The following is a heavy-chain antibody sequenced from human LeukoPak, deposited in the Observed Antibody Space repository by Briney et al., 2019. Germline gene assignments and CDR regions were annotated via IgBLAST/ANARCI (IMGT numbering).Heavy chain of an antibody. V-gene: IGHV3-21*01. D-gene: IGHD1-26*01. J-gene: IGHJ4*02. CDR1: GFPFSDYY. CDR2: ISSSSSYI. CDR3: ARAAREATGDY. Sequence: GGSLRLSCVASGFPFSDYYMSWVRQAPGKGLEWVSSISSSSSYIYYADSVKGRFTISRDNAKNSLYLQMNSLRAEDTAVYYCARAAREATGDYWGQGTLVTVSS.